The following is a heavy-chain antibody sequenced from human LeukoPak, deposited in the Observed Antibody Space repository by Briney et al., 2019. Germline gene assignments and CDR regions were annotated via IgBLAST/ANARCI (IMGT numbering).Heavy chain of an antibody. CDR1: GFTFSSYW. CDR2: IKQDGSEK. D-gene: IGHD5-18*01. Sequence: GGSLRLSCAASGFTFSSYWMSRVRQAPGKGLEWVANIKQDGSEKYYVDSVKGRFTISRDNAKNSLYLQMNSLRAEDTAVYYCARAEYSYSTGWNYFDYWGQGTLVTVSS. V-gene: IGHV3-7*01. CDR3: ARAEYSYSTGWNYFDY. J-gene: IGHJ4*02.